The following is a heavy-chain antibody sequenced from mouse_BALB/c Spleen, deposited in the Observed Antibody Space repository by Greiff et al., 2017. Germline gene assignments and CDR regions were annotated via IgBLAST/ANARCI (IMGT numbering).Heavy chain of an antibody. CDR2: IYPGGGYT. D-gene: IGHD3-2*01. CDR3: AREKTASAWLAY. J-gene: IGHJ3*01. Sequence: VQLQQSGAELVRPGTSVKISCKASGYTFTNYWLGWVKQRPGHGLEWIGDIYPGGGYTNYNEKFKGKATLTADTSSSTAYMQLSSLTSEDSAVYFCAREKTASAWLAYWGQGTLVTVSA. V-gene: IGHV1-63*02. CDR1: GYTFTNYW.